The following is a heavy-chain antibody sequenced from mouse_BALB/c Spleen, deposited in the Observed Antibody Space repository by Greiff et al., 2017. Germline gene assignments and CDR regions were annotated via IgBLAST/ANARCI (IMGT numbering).Heavy chain of an antibody. J-gene: IGHJ4*01. CDR2: ISSGGSYT. Sequence: EVQLVESGGDLVKPGGSLKLSCAASGFTFSSYGMSWVRQTPDKRLEWVATISSGGSYTYYPDSVKGRFTISRDNAKNTLYLQMSSLKSEDTAMYYCARRITTGMDYWGQGNSVTVSS. CDR1: GFTFSSYG. D-gene: IGHD2-4*01. V-gene: IGHV5-6*01. CDR3: ARRITTGMDY.